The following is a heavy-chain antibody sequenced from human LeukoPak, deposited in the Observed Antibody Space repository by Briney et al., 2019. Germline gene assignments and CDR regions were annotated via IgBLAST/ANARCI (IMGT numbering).Heavy chain of an antibody. CDR1: GFTFSDYY. V-gene: IGHV3-53*01. CDR3: ARRAGAYSHPYDY. CDR2: IYSAAGT. Sequence: SGGSLRLSCAASGFTFSDYYMSWIRQAPGKGLEWVSFIYSAAGTHYSDSVKGRFTISIDNSKNALYLQMNSLRAEDTAVYYCARRAGAYSHPYDYWGQGTLVTVSS. D-gene: IGHD4/OR15-4a*01. J-gene: IGHJ4*02.